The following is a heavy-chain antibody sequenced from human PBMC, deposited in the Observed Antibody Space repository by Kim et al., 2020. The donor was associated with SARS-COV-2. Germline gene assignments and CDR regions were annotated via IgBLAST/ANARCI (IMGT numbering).Heavy chain of an antibody. CDR3: AKGGPYCGGDCYFVS. Sequence: GESLRLSCAASGFIFNYHSMSWVRQAPGKGLEWVAVIGGSGESTDYADSVKGRFAISRDNSRNTVFLQMNSLRVDDTAVYYCAKGGPYCGGDCYFVSWGQGTLVTVSS. V-gene: IGHV3-23*01. D-gene: IGHD2-21*02. CDR2: IGGSGEST. CDR1: GFIFNYHS. J-gene: IGHJ4*02.